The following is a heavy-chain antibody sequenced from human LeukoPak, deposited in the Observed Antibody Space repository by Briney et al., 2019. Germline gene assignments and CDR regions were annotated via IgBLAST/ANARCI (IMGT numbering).Heavy chain of an antibody. CDR3: ARYQPGDY. D-gene: IGHD3-10*01. Sequence: SETLSLTCTVSGYSISSGYYWGWIRQSPGKGLEWIGSIYYSGSTYYNPSLKSRVTISVDTSKNQFSLKLSSVTAADTAVYYCARYQPGDYWGQGTLDTVSS. V-gene: IGHV4-38-2*02. CDR2: IYYSGST. J-gene: IGHJ4*02. CDR1: GYSISSGYY.